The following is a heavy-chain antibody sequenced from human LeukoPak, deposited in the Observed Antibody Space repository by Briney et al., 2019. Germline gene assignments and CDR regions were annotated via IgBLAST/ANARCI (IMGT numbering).Heavy chain of an antibody. D-gene: IGHD6-6*01. CDR1: GFTFSSSW. Sequence: GGSLRLSCAASGFTFSSSWMHWVRQVPGKGLVWVSRINSDGSSTTYADSVKGRFTISRDNAKNTLYLQMNSLRAEDTAVYYCAKDPGYDSSSYRNYYYYYVDVWGKGTTVTVSS. V-gene: IGHV3-74*03. CDR2: INSDGSST. CDR3: AKDPGYDSSSYRNYYYYYVDV. J-gene: IGHJ6*03.